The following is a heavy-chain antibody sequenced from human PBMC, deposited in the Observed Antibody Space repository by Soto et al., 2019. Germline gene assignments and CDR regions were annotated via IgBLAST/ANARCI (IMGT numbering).Heavy chain of an antibody. Sequence: XGSLRLSCAASGFTFSSYAMSWVRQAPGKGLEWVSAISGSGGSTYYADSVKGRFTISRDNSKNTLYLQMNSLRAEDTAVYYCAKEYCSGGSCYPGWFDTWGQETLVTVS. D-gene: IGHD2-15*01. J-gene: IGHJ5*02. CDR2: ISGSGGST. CDR3: AKEYCSGGSCYPGWFDT. V-gene: IGHV3-23*01. CDR1: GFTFSSYA.